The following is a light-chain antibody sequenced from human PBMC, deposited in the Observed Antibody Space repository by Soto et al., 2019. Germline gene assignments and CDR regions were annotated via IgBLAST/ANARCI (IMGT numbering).Light chain of an antibody. J-gene: IGLJ2*01. CDR3: SSYTSSDTFVV. CDR2: EVN. Sequence: QSALTQPPSVYGSPGQSVTISCTGTSSDLGSYNRVSWYQQPPGTAPQLIIFEVNNRPSGVPDRFSGSKSGNTASLTISRLQAEDEADYYCSSYTSSDTFVVFGGGTKLTVL. CDR1: SSDLGSYNR. V-gene: IGLV2-18*02.